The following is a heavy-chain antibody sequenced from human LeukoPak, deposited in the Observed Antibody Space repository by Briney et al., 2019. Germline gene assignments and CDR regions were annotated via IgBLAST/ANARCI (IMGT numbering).Heavy chain of an antibody. CDR3: ARDGLPDVDYYGMDV. V-gene: IGHV3-23*01. J-gene: IGHJ6*02. Sequence: GSLRLSCAASGFTFSSYAMNWVRQAPGKGLEWVSVISGSGGSTYYADSVKGRFTISRDNSKNTLYLQMNSLRAEDTAVYYCARDGLPDVDYYGMDVWGQGTTVTVSS. CDR1: GFTFSSYA. CDR2: ISGSGGST. D-gene: IGHD1-14*01.